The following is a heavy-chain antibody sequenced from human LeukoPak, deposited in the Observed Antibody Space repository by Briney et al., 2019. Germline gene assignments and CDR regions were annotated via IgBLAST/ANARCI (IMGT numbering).Heavy chain of an antibody. CDR2: IKQDGSER. V-gene: IGHV3-7*01. Sequence: PGGSLRLSCAASGFTFSSYWMSWVRQAPGKGLEWVANIKQDGSERYYVDSVKGRFTISRDNAKNSLYLQMNSLRAEDTAVYYCAREGLDYGGNSEDYWGQGTLVTVSS. CDR3: AREGLDYGGNSEDY. CDR1: GFTFSSYW. J-gene: IGHJ4*02. D-gene: IGHD4-23*01.